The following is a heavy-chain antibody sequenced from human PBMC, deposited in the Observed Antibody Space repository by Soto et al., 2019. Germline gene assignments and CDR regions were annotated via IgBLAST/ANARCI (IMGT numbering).Heavy chain of an antibody. Sequence: WGSLGLSCAASGFTVRDSPMTWVRQAPGKGLEWVSTFSGSGGTTYYADSVKGRFTISRDNSKNTLFLQMSTLRADDTAVYYCAKSSYYGDSRYFDSWGQGTPVTVSS. CDR1: GFTVRDSP. J-gene: IGHJ4*02. CDR2: FSGSGGTT. V-gene: IGHV3-23*01. CDR3: AKSSYYGDSRYFDS. D-gene: IGHD4-17*01.